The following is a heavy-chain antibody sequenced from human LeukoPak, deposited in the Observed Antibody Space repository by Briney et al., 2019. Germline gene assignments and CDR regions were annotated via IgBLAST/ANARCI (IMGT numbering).Heavy chain of an antibody. D-gene: IGHD3-9*01. CDR2: VYYTGTT. Sequence: SETLSLTCSVSGGSLINHYWTWIRQPPGQRPEWIAYVYYTGTTYYNPSLRSRVSISVDMSRNQFSLKLSSVTAADTAVYYCTSWGFHTLTGHGLDYWGRGTLVTVSS. CDR1: GGSLINHY. V-gene: IGHV4-59*11. CDR3: TSWGFHTLTGHGLDY. J-gene: IGHJ4*02.